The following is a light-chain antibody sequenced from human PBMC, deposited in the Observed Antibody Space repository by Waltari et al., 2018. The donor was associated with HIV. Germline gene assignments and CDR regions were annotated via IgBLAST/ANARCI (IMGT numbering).Light chain of an antibody. J-gene: IGLJ3*02. CDR1: SGYTAYA. CDR3: QTWDTGIRV. Sequence: QLVLTQSASASASLGASVKLTCTLSSGYTAYAIAWHQQQAEKVPRYLMKVNSDGSYSRGDGIPDRFSGSSSEAERDLTISILQSEDEADYYWQTWDTGIRVFGGGTKLTVL. V-gene: IGLV4-69*01. CDR2: VNSDGSY.